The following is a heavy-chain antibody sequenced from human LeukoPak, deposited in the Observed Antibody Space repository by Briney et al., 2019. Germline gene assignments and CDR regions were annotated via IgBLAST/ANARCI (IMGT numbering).Heavy chain of an antibody. V-gene: IGHV3-7*01. CDR1: GLTITNYW. J-gene: IGHJ4*02. D-gene: IGHD3-10*01. CDR2: ISPDGSSR. CDR3: ARSSLGDLDF. Sequence: GGSLRLSCAVSGLTITNYWMAWVRQAPGKGLEWVANISPDGSSRNYMDSVKGRFTISTDNAKNSLHLQLNSLRSEDSAVYYCARSSLGDLDFWGQGTLVTVSS.